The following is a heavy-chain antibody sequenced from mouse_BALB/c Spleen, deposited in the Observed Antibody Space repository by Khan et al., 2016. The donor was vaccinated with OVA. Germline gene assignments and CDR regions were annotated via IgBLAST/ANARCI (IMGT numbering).Heavy chain of an antibody. J-gene: IGHJ3*01. V-gene: IGHV3-2*02. CDR2: ITYSGST. Sequence: EVQLQESGPGLVKPSQSLSLTCTVTGYSITSDYAWNWIRQFPGNKLEWMGYITYSGSTSSNPSLKSRISITRDTSKNQFFLQLNVVTTEDTATYFCAMGRTYWGQGTLVTVSA. CDR3: AMGRTY. D-gene: IGHD4-1*01. CDR1: GYSITSDYA.